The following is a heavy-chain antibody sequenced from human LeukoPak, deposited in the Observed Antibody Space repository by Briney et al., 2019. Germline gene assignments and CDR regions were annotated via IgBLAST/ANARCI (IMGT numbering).Heavy chain of an antibody. D-gene: IGHD1-26*01. CDR2: ISSSGSTI. Sequence: GGSLRLSCAASGFTFSDYYMSWIRQAPGKGLEWVSYISSSGSTIYYADSVKGRFTISRDNAKNTLYLQMNSLRAEDTAVYYCAKSWWELRSDAFDIWGQGTMVTVSS. CDR3: AKSWWELRSDAFDI. V-gene: IGHV3-11*01. J-gene: IGHJ3*02. CDR1: GFTFSDYY.